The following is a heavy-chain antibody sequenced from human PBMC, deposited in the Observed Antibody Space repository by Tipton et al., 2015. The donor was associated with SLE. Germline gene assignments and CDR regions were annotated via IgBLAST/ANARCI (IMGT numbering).Heavy chain of an antibody. CDR1: GFTFSDHY. Sequence: SLRLSCAASGFTFSDHYMDWVRQAPGKGLEWVGRTRNKANSYTTEYAASVKGRFTISRDDSKNSLYLQMNSLKTEDTAVYYCARGCWGAAAAPVDYWGQGTLVTVSS. CDR2: TRNKANSYTT. V-gene: IGHV3-72*01. J-gene: IGHJ4*02. D-gene: IGHD6-13*01. CDR3: ARGCWGAAAAPVDY.